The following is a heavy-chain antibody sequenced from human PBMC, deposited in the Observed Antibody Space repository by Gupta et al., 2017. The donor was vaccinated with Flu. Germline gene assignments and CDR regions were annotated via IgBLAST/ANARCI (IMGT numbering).Heavy chain of an antibody. Sequence: QVQLVQSGAEVKKPGSSVKVSCKASGGTLSSYAVSWVRQAPGQGLEWMGGIIPMFGTSTVTYAQKFEGKVTITADKSTNTAYLELSSLRSEDAAVYYCAGRFCSGSACYDYYYGVDVWVQGTTVTVS. J-gene: IGHJ6*02. CDR2: IIPMFGTSTV. D-gene: IGHD2-15*01. V-gene: IGHV1-69*06. CDR1: GGTLSSYA. CDR3: AGRFCSGSACYDYYYGVDV.